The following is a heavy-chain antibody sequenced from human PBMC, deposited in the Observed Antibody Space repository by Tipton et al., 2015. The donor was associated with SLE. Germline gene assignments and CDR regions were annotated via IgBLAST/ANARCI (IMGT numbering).Heavy chain of an antibody. Sequence: TLSLTCAVSGGSISSGGYSWSWIRQPPGKGLEWIGYIYHSGSTYYNPSLKSRVTISVDRSKNQFSLKLSSVTAADTAMYYCARGGYSSGWPFDYWGQGTLVTVSS. D-gene: IGHD6-19*01. CDR3: ARGGYSSGWPFDY. J-gene: IGHJ4*02. V-gene: IGHV4-30-2*01. CDR1: GGSISSGGYS. CDR2: IYHSGST.